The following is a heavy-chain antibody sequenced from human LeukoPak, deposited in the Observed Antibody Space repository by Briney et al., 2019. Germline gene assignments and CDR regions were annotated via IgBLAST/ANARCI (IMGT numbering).Heavy chain of an antibody. J-gene: IGHJ4*02. CDR1: GFTFSSYA. CDR2: ISGSGGST. V-gene: IGHV3-23*01. Sequence: PGGSLRLSCAASGFTFSSYAMSWVRQAPGKGLEWVSAISGSGGSTYYADSVKGRFTISRDNSQNTLYLQMSSPRADDSAVYYCAKADGSGTYYTRPSDYWGQGTLVTVSS. CDR3: AKADGSGTYYTRPSDY. D-gene: IGHD3-10*01.